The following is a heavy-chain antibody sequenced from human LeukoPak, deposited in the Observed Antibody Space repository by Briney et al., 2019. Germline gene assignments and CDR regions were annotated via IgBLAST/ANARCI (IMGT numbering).Heavy chain of an antibody. J-gene: IGHJ4*02. D-gene: IGHD1-1*01. CDR3: TVSPNWHDKYYFDY. CDR2: IYPGDSDT. V-gene: IGHV5-51*01. CDR1: GYIFTSYW. Sequence: GESLKISCKGSGYIFTSYWIGWVRQMPGKGLEWMGIIYPGDSDTRYSPSFQGQVTISADKSISTAYLQWSSLKASDTAMYYCTVSPNWHDKYYFDYWGQGTLVTVSS.